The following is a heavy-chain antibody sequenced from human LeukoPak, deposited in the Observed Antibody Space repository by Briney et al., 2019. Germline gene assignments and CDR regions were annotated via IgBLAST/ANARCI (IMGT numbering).Heavy chain of an antibody. CDR2: ISAYNGNT. CDR1: GYSFILYG. Sequence: ASVKVSCKTSGYSFILYGISWVRQAPGQGLEWMGWISAYNGNTNYAQKLQGRVTMTTDTSTSTAYMELRSLRSDDTAVYYCARVLSPYCSGGSSYVGFGWFDPWGQGTLVTVSS. CDR3: ARVLSPYCSGGSSYVGFGWFDP. D-gene: IGHD2-15*01. V-gene: IGHV1-18*01. J-gene: IGHJ5*02.